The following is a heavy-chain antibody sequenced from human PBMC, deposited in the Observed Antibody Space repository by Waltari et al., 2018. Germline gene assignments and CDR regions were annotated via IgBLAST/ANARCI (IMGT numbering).Heavy chain of an antibody. D-gene: IGHD3-22*01. CDR3: ARDQSFVITSSGFSLDY. CDR2: IYHSGST. V-gene: IGHV4-34*01. CDR1: GGSFSGYY. Sequence: QVQLQQWGAGLLKPSETLSLTCAVYGGSFSGYYWSWIRQPPGKGLEWIGSIYHSGSTYYNPSLKSRVTISVDTSKNQFSLKLSSVTAADTAVYYCARDQSFVITSSGFSLDYWGQGTLVTVSS. J-gene: IGHJ4*02.